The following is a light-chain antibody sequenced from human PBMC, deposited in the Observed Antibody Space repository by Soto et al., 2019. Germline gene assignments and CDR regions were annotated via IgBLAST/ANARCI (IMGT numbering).Light chain of an antibody. CDR3: AAWDDSLSGWV. CDR2: RNN. CDR1: SSNIGSNF. J-gene: IGLJ3*02. V-gene: IGLV1-47*01. Sequence: QSVLTQPPSASGTPGQRVTISCSGSSSNIGSNFVYWYQQFPGTAPKLLIYRNNQRPSGVPDRFSGSKSGTSASRAISRLPSEDEADYYCAAWDDSLSGWVFGGGTKVTVL.